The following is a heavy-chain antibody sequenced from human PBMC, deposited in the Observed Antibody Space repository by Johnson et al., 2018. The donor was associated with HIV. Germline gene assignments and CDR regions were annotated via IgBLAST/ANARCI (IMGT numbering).Heavy chain of an antibody. J-gene: IGHJ3*02. CDR2: ISGSGGST. CDR3: AKDWDVVVTVDDSFDI. CDR1: GFTFSSYA. V-gene: IGHV3-23*01. D-gene: IGHD2-21*02. Sequence: VQLLESGGGLVQPGGSLRLSCAASGFTFSSYAMSWVRQAPGKGLEWVSAISGSGGSTYYADSVKGRFTISRDNSKNTLYLQMNSLRAEATAVYYCAKDWDVVVTVDDSFDIWGQGTMVTVSS.